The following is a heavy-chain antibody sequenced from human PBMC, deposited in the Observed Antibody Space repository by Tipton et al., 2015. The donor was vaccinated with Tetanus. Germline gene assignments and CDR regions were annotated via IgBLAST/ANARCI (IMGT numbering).Heavy chain of an antibody. CDR3: AGPKIKWGSYAFAF. CDR2: IYQSGST. J-gene: IGHJ3*01. D-gene: IGHD5-12*01. V-gene: IGHV4-39*01. Sequence: TLSLTCNVSGDSVVSESHLWGWIRQPPGKGLEWIGNIYQSGSTFYNPSLKGRVTISMDTSKNQISLTLISVSAADTAVYYCAGPKIKWGSYAFAFWAKGQWSPSLQ. CDR1: GDSVVSESHL.